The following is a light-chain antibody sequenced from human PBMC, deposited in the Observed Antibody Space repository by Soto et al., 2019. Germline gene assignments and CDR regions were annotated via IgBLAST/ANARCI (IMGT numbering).Light chain of an antibody. CDR1: QSISSY. J-gene: IGKJ5*01. CDR3: LQDYNYPYT. Sequence: IQMTQSPSSLSASVGDRVTITCRASQSISSYLNWYQQKPGKAPKLLIYAASSLQSGVPSRFSGSGSGTDFTLTISSLQPEDFATYYCLQDYNYPYTFGQGTRLEIK. V-gene: IGKV1-6*01. CDR2: AAS.